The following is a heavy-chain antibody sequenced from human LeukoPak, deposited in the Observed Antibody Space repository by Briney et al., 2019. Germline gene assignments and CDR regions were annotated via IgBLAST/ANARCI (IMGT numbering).Heavy chain of an antibody. CDR1: GFTFSTYR. J-gene: IGHJ4*02. CDR3: ARDFMYSISCAGC. CDR2: IKTDGSST. Sequence: GGSLRLSCAASGFTFSTYRMSWVRQAPGKGLMWVSRIKTDGSSTSYADSVKGRFTISRDNAKNTLYLQMNSLRVEDTAVYYCARDFMYSISCAGCWGQGTLVTVSS. D-gene: IGHD6-13*01. V-gene: IGHV3-74*01.